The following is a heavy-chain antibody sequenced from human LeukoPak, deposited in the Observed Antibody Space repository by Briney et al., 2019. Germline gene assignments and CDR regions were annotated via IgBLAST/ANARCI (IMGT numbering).Heavy chain of an antibody. CDR1: GGSISSYY. CDR3: ARGSLSGYDYCAFDI. Sequence: SETLPLTCTVSGGSISSYYWSWIRHPPGNPPDSTGYIYYSASSNYNPSLTSQVTISVDTSKNQFSLRLTSVTAADSAVYYCARGSLSGYDYCAFDIWGKGTMVSVSS. D-gene: IGHD5-12*01. V-gene: IGHV4-59*01. J-gene: IGHJ3*02. CDR2: IYYSASS.